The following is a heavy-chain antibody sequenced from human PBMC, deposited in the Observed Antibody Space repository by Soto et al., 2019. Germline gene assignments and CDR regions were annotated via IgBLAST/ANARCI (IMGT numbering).Heavy chain of an antibody. CDR2: VSYSGDTT. CDR1: GFSFSTYA. Sequence: TGGSLRLSCAASGFSFSTYAMTWVRQAPGKGLEWVSVVSYSGDTTYYAESVKARFTISRDNSKNTLYLQMNSLRGDDTAVYYCAKVYGSGSRPYYYGMDVWGQGTTVTVSS. CDR3: AKVYGSGSRPYYYGMDV. J-gene: IGHJ6*02. D-gene: IGHD2-15*01. V-gene: IGHV3-23*01.